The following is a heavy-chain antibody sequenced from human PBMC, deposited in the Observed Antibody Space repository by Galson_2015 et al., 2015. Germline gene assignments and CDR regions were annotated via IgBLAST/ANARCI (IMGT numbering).Heavy chain of an antibody. J-gene: IGHJ6*03. D-gene: IGHD7-27*01. Sequence: SLRLSCAASGFTFSSYGMHWVRQAPGKGLEYISAISSNGVSTYYADSVKGRFTISRDNSQHTLFLQMDSLRAEDMAVYYCARGPPGSYYYYMDVWGKGTTGTVSS. CDR3: ARGPPGSYYYYMDV. CDR1: GFTFSSYG. V-gene: IGHV3-64*02. CDR2: ISSNGVST.